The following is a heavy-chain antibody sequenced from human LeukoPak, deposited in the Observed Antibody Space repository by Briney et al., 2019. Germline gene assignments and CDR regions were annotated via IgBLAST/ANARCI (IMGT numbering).Heavy chain of an antibody. D-gene: IGHD2-15*01. Sequence: ASVKVSRKASGYTFTSYGISWVRQAPGQGLEWMGWISAYNGNTNYAQKLQGRVTMTTDTSTSTAYMELSSLRSEDTAVYYCARERLGYCSGGSCYPIYFDYWGQGTLVTVSS. CDR3: ARERLGYCSGGSCYPIYFDY. CDR2: ISAYNGNT. CDR1: GYTFTSYG. J-gene: IGHJ4*02. V-gene: IGHV1-18*01.